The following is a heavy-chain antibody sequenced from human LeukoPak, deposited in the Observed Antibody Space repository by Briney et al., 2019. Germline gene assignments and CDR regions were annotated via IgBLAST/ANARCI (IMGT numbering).Heavy chain of an antibody. D-gene: IGHD4-23*01. CDR2: ISDCGDAT. V-gene: IGHV3-23*01. CDR1: GFIFSYYG. J-gene: IGHJ4*02. CDR3: AKERGHSKPFDY. Sequence: GGSLRLSCEVSGFIFSYYGMNWVRQAPGKGLEWVSAISDCGDATYYADSVKGRFSISRDNSKSTLYLQMNNLRAEDTALYYCAKERGHSKPFDYWGQGTLVTVSS.